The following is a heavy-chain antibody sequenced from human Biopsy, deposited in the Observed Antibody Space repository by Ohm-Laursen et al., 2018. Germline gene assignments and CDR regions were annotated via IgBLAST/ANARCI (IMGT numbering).Heavy chain of an antibody. CDR3: ARGYSRRVSIFEASIYWFDT. CDR2: MIPSSGKT. CDR1: GYSFSTYD. J-gene: IGHJ5*02. Sequence: ASVKVSCKASGYSFSTYDVNWVRQARGQGLEWMGWMIPSSGKTGYAQRFQGRVTLTMNTSISTACMELSGLRSEDTAVYFCARGYSRRVSIFEASIYWFDTWGQGTLVTVCS. V-gene: IGHV1-8*01. D-gene: IGHD6-6*01.